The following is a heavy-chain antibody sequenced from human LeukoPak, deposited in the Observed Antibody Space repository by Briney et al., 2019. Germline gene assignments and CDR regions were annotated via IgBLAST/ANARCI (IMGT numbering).Heavy chain of an antibody. CDR1: GYTFTGYY. J-gene: IGHJ5*02. CDR2: INPNSGGT. CDR3: ASGGDILTGYYNGPSYNWFDP. V-gene: IGHV1-2*04. D-gene: IGHD3-9*01. Sequence: GASVKVSCKASGYTFTGYYMHWVRQAPGQGLEWMGWINPNSGGTNYAQKFQGWVTMTRDTSISTAYMELSRLRSDDTAVYFCASGGDILTGYYNGPSYNWFDPWGQGTLVTVSS.